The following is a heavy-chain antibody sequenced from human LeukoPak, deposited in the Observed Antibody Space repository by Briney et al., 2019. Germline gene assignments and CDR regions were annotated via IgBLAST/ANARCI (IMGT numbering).Heavy chain of an antibody. CDR3: ARAAMVRGVDYFDY. Sequence: SGGSLRLSCAASGFTFSSYSMTWVRQAPGKGLEWVSVISGSGGSTYYGDSVKGRFTISRDNSKNTLYLQMNSLRAEDTAVYYCARAAMVRGVDYFDYWGQGTLVTVSS. D-gene: IGHD3-10*01. J-gene: IGHJ4*02. V-gene: IGHV3-23*01. CDR2: ISGSGGST. CDR1: GFTFSSYS.